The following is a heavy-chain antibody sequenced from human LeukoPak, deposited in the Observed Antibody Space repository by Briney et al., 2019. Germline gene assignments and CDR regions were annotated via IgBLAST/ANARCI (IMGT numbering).Heavy chain of an antibody. CDR1: RGSISGSIRRYY. V-gene: IGHV4-61*01. J-gene: IGHJ4*02. D-gene: IGHD5-12*01. CDR3: ARIPLGYSGAYYFDY. Sequence: PSETLSLTSNVPRGSISGSIRRYYWSWLRQPPGKGLEWIGYISFSGSVNDNPSLRSRVTISVDTSNNQFFLNLSSLSAADTAVYYCARIPLGYSGAYYFDYWGQGTLVTVSP. CDR2: ISFSGSV.